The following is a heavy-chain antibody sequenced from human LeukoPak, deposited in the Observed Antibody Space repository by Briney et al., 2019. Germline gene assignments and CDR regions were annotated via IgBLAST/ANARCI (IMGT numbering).Heavy chain of an antibody. CDR2: ISTSRSSI. Sequence: GGSLRLSCAASGFTFSSCEMNWVRQTPGKGLEWLSYISTSRSSIHYADSVRGRFTVSRDNAKSLLYLQMNSLRAEDTAIYYCARGSDAYCGGDCYSLGYWGQGTLVTVSS. J-gene: IGHJ4*02. V-gene: IGHV3-48*03. D-gene: IGHD2-21*02. CDR3: ARGSDAYCGGDCYSLGY. CDR1: GFTFSSCE.